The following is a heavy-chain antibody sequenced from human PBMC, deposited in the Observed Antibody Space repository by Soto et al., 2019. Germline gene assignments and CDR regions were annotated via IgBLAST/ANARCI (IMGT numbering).Heavy chain of an antibody. CDR1: GYSFTSYW. CDR3: ARRVSVIAVAGLHDAFDI. J-gene: IGHJ3*02. V-gene: IGHV5-51*01. CDR2: IYPGHSDT. D-gene: IGHD6-19*01. Sequence: PGESLKISCKGSGYSFTSYWIGWVRQMPGKGLEWMGIIYPGHSDTRYSPSFQGQVTISADKSISTAYLQWGSLKAPDTAMYYCARRVSVIAVAGLHDAFDIWGQGTMVTVSS.